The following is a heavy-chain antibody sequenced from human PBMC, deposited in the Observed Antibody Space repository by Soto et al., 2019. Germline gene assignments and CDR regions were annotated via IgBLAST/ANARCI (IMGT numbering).Heavy chain of an antibody. CDR3: ARDALIDIFGTVILAYYFDY. CDR1: VLTFSSYA. D-gene: IGHD3-3*02. CDR2: ASYDGSNP. Sequence: WGSLRISCAASVLTFSSYAVHWVRQAPGKGLDLLAVASYDGSNPDYADSVKGRFTVSMDNSKNTLYLQMNNLRSEDTAIYYCARDALIDIFGTVILAYYFDYWGQGTLVTVSS. V-gene: IGHV3-30-3*01. J-gene: IGHJ4*02.